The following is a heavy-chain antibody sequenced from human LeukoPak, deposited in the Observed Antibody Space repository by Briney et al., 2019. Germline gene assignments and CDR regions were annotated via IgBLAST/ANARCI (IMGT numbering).Heavy chain of an antibody. Sequence: ASVKVSCKASGYMFTTYALHWVRRAPGQRLEWMGWINPGNGHTRYSQKLQGRVTITRDTSASTVDMELSSLRSEDTAVYYCARDTGDRGYLAYWGQGTLVTVSS. V-gene: IGHV1-3*01. CDR3: ARDTGDRGYLAY. J-gene: IGHJ4*02. CDR1: GYMFTTYA. CDR2: INPGNGHT. D-gene: IGHD3-22*01.